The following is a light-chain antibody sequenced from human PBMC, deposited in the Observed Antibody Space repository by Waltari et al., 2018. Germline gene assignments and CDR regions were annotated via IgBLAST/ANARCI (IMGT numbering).Light chain of an antibody. CDR2: DVS. V-gene: IGLV2-14*03. CDR1: SSDVGGYNS. CDR3: SSYISSSTLEL. Sequence: QSALTQPASVSGSPGPSNTISCTGTSSDVGGYNSVSWYQQHPGKAPKLMIYDVSNRPSGVSNRFSGSKSGNTASLTISGLQAEDEADYYCSSYISSSTLELFGGGTSLTVL. J-gene: IGLJ2*01.